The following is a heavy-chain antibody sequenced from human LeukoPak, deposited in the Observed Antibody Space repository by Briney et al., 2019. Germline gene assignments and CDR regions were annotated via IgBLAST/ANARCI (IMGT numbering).Heavy chain of an antibody. V-gene: IGHV1-18*01. CDR3: ARGEGYSSSWYGL. CDR2: ISAYNGNT. J-gene: IGHJ4*02. CDR1: GYTFTSYG. D-gene: IGHD6-13*01. Sequence: ASVKVSCKASGYTFTSYGISAVRQTPGQGLEWMGGISAYNGNTNNAQKLQGRVTMTTDTSTSTAYIELRSLRSDDTAVYYCARGEGYSSSWYGLWGQGTLVTVSS.